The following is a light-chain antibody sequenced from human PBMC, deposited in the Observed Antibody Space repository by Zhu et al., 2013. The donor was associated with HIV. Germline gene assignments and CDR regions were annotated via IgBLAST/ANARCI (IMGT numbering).Light chain of an antibody. V-gene: IGLV1-51*01. CDR3: AAWDSTLFVVI. Sequence: QSVLTQPPSVSAASGQMVTISCSGSSSNVGISYVSWFQQLPGTAPKLLIYDNDKRPSGIPDRFSASKSGTSATLDITGLQTGDEADYYCAAWDSTLFVVIFGGGTRVTVL. J-gene: IGLJ2*01. CDR1: SSNVGISY. CDR2: DND.